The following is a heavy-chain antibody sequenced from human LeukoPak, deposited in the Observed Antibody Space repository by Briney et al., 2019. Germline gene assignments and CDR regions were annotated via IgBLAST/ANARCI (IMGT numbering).Heavy chain of an antibody. D-gene: IGHD3-22*01. V-gene: IGHV4-4*08. CDR1: GDSITNYY. CDR3: AMIVPDNWFDP. Sequence: SETLSLTCTVSGDSITNYYWSWIRQPPGKGLEWIGYVHHSGSAKYNPSLKSRVTISVDTSKNQFSLKLSSVTAADTAVYYCAMIVPDNWFDPWGQGTLVTVSS. CDR2: VHHSGSA. J-gene: IGHJ5*02.